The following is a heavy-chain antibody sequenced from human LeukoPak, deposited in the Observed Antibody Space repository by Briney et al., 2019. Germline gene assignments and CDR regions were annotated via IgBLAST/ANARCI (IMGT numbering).Heavy chain of an antibody. D-gene: IGHD6-13*01. CDR3: VRDNSSSWYGSWLY. J-gene: IGHJ4*02. CDR1: GFSFSTYW. Sequence: PGGSLRLSCAASGFSFSTYWMSWVRHAPGKGLEWVANIKQDGSEKYYVDSVKGRFTISRDNAKNSLYLQMNSLRAEDTAVYYCVRDNSSSWYGSWLYWGQGTLVTVSS. V-gene: IGHV3-7*04. CDR2: IKQDGSEK.